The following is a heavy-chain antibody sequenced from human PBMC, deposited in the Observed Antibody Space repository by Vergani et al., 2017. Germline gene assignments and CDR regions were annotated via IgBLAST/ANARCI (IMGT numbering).Heavy chain of an antibody. CDR2: INAGNGNT. Sequence: QVQLVQSGAEVKKPGASVKVSCKASGYTFTSYAMHWVRQAPGQRLEWMGWINAGNGNTKYSQKFQGRVTITRDTSASTAYMELSSLRSEDTAVYYCARDLRGATSGLWFGELEGFDPWGQGTLVTVSS. CDR1: GYTFTSYA. J-gene: IGHJ5*02. V-gene: IGHV1-3*01. D-gene: IGHD3-10*01. CDR3: ARDLRGATSGLWFGELEGFDP.